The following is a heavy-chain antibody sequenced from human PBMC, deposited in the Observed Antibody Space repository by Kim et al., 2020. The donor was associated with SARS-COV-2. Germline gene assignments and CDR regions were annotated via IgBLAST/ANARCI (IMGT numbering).Heavy chain of an antibody. D-gene: IGHD5-12*01. V-gene: IGHV3-30*07. J-gene: IGHJ6*02. CDR3: ARGDRWLREDYYYGMDV. Sequence: KGRFTISRDNSKNTLYLQMNSLRGEDTAVYYCARGDRWLREDYYYGMDVWGQGTTVTVSS.